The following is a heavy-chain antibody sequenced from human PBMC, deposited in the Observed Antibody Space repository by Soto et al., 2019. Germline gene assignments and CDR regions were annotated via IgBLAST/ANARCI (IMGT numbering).Heavy chain of an antibody. Sequence: SETLSLTCTVSGGSISSSSYYWGWIRQPPGKGLEWIGSIYYSGSTYYNPSLKSRVTISVDTSKNQFSLKLSSVTAADTAVYYCASYGYDFWSGYSYWGQGTLVTVSS. CDR3: ASYGYDFWSGYSY. CDR2: IYYSGST. CDR1: GGSISSSSYY. V-gene: IGHV4-39*01. J-gene: IGHJ4*02. D-gene: IGHD3-3*01.